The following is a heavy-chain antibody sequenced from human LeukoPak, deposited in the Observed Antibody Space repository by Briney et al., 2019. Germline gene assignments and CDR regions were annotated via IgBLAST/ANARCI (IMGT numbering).Heavy chain of an antibody. CDR1: GYTFTGYY. J-gene: IGHJ4*02. CDR3: ARDRYGVRSGSCDY. CDR2: ISGSNGNT. D-gene: IGHD1-26*01. Sequence: ASVKVSCKASGYTFTGYYMHWVRQAPGQGLEWMGWISGSNGNTNYAQSLQGRVTMTTDTSTSTAYMELRSLRSDDTAVYYCARDRYGVRSGSCDYWGQGTLVTVSS. V-gene: IGHV1-18*04.